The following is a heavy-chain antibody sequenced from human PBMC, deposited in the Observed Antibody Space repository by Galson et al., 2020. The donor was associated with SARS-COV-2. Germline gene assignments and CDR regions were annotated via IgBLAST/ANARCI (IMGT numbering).Heavy chain of an antibody. CDR1: GYSISSGYY. J-gene: IGHJ4*02. V-gene: IGHV4-38-2*01. CDR2: IYHSGYT. Sequence: SESLSLTCAVSGYSISSGYYWGCIRQPPGKGLEWIGSIYHSGYTYYNPSRRSRVTISVDTSKNHSSVKLSSVTAADTAVYYCARHVVSSGSYGTPFDYWGQGTLVTVSS. D-gene: IGHD6-19*01. CDR3: ARHVVSSGSYGTPFDY.